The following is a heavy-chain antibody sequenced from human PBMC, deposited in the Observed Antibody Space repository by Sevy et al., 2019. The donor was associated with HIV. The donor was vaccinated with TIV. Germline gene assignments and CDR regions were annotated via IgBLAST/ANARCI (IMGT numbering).Heavy chain of an antibody. CDR1: GFTFSNYD. Sequence: GGSLRLSCAASGFTFSNYDMHWVRQATGKGLEWVSSIGTLSDTFYPDSVKGRFTISRENAKNSLYLQMDSLRAEDTGVYYCARGPTRGWAKNWFDPWGQGTLVTVSS. CDR2: IGTLSDT. CDR3: ARGPTRGWAKNWFDP. V-gene: IGHV3-13*04. D-gene: IGHD6-19*01. J-gene: IGHJ5*02.